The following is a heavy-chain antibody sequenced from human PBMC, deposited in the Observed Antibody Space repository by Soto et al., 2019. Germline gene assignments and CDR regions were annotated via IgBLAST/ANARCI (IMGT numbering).Heavy chain of an antibody. J-gene: IGHJ4*02. D-gene: IGHD3-10*01. CDR1: GYIFTTYW. V-gene: IGHV5-51*01. CDR2: IYPGDSDT. CDR3: ARQGERITMVRGSVTFDY. Sequence: PGASLKISCKGSGYIFTTYWIGWVRQMPGKGLEWMGIIYPGDSDTRYSPTFQGQVTISADKSISTAYLQWSSLRASDTAMYYCARQGERITMVRGSVTFDYWGQGTLVTVS.